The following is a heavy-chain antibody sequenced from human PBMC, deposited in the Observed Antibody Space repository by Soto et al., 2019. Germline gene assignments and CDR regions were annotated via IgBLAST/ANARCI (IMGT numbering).Heavy chain of an antibody. D-gene: IGHD2-15*01. Sequence: EVQLVESGGGLVQPGRSLRLSCAASGFTFDDYAMHWVRQAPGKGLEWVSGISWNSGSIGYADSVKGRFTISRDNAKNSLXXQXNXXRAEGRVLYYCALSKRYCSGGSCYSGYYYYYGMDVWGQGTTVTVSS. CDR3: ALSKRYCSGGSCYSGYYYYYGMDV. J-gene: IGHJ6*02. CDR1: GFTFDDYA. CDR2: ISWNSGSI. V-gene: IGHV3-9*01.